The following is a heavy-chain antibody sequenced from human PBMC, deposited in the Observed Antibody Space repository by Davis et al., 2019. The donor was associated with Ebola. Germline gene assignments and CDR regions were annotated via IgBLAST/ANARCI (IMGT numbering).Heavy chain of an antibody. Sequence: GGSLRLSCAASGFTFDDYAMNWVRQAPGKGLEWVANINQDGSEGYYVHSVKGRFTISRDNAKNSLFMQMNSLRVEDTAVYYCVRHNMWTYDVWGQGTMVTVSS. D-gene: IGHD2-21*01. CDR3: VRHNMWTYDV. CDR2: INQDGSEG. V-gene: IGHV3-7*01. J-gene: IGHJ3*01. CDR1: GFTFDDYA.